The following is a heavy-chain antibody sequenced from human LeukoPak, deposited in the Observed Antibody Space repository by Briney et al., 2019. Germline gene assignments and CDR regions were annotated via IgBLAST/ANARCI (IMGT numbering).Heavy chain of an antibody. CDR1: GFTFSDYY. J-gene: IGHJ3*02. CDR2: ITSNSYSM. V-gene: IGHV3-11*01. D-gene: IGHD3-22*01. Sequence: GGSLRLSCAASGFTFSDYYMAWIRQAPGKGLEWISYITSNSYSMYYADSVEGRFTISRDNAEGSVFLQMDGLRVEDTAVYYCAKDKYLSSGYRAFDIWGQGTMVTVSS. CDR3: AKDKYLSSGYRAFDI.